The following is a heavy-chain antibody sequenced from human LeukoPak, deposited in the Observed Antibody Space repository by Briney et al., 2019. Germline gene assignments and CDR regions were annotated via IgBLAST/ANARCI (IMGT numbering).Heavy chain of an antibody. CDR1: GGSISSYY. Sequence: SETLSLTCTVSGGSISSYYWSWIRQPPGKGLEWIGYIYYSGSTNCNPSLKSRVTISVDTSKNQFSLKLSSVTAADTAVYYCAREEAVAGRGFDPWGQGTLATVSS. CDR3: AREEAVAGRGFDP. J-gene: IGHJ5*02. D-gene: IGHD6-19*01. V-gene: IGHV4-59*01. CDR2: IYYSGST.